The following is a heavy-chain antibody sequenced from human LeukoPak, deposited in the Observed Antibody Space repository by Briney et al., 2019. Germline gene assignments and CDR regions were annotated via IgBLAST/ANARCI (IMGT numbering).Heavy chain of an antibody. CDR3: AKDIYYYGSGSSEFDY. V-gene: IGHV3-23*01. CDR1: GFTFSSYG. CDR2: ISGSGGST. Sequence: PGGSLRLSCAASGFTFSSYGMSWVRQAPGKGLEWVSAISGSGGSTYYADSVKGRFTISRDNSKNTLYLQMNSLSAEDTAVYYCAKDIYYYGSGSSEFDYWGQGTLVTVSS. J-gene: IGHJ4*02. D-gene: IGHD3-10*01.